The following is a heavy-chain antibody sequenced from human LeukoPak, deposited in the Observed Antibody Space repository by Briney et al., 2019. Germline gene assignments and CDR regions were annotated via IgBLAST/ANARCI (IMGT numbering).Heavy chain of an antibody. CDR2: MSGSGGST. CDR1: GFTFSSYG. J-gene: IGHJ4*02. D-gene: IGHD2-15*01. V-gene: IGHV3-23*01. Sequence: PGGSLRLSCAASGFTFSSYGMRWVRQAPGKGLEWVSAMSGSGGSTYYADSVKGRFTISRDNSKNTLYLQMNSLRAEDTAVYYCAKVPILGYCSGGSCRNFDYWGQGTLVTVSS. CDR3: AKVPILGYCSGGSCRNFDY.